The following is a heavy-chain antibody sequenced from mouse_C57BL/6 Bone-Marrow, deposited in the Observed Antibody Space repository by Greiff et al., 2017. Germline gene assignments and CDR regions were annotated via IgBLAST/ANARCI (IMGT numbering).Heavy chain of an antibody. V-gene: IGHV5-17*01. J-gene: IGHJ2*01. CDR1: GFTFSDYG. CDR3: ARSGYDFDY. Sequence: EVKLVESGGGLVKPGGSLKLSCAASGFTFSDYGMHWVRQAPEKGLEWVAYISSGSSTIYYADTVKGRFTISRDNAKNTLFLQMNSLTSEDTAMYYCARSGYDFDYWGQGTTLTVSS. D-gene: IGHD2-2*01. CDR2: ISSGSSTI.